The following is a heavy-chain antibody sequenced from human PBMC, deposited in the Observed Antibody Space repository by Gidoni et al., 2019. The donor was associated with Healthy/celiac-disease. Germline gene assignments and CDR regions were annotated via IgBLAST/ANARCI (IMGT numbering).Heavy chain of an antibody. CDR3: AKEEYYYDSSGYYSDY. V-gene: IGHV3-30*18. D-gene: IGHD3-22*01. CDR2: ISYDGSNK. CDR1: GFTFSSYG. Sequence: QVQLVESGGGVVQPGRSLRLSCAASGFTFSSYGMHWVRQAPGKGLEWVAVISYDGSNKYYADSVKGRFTISRDNSKNTLYLQMNSLRAEDTAVYYCAKEEYYYDSSGYYSDYWGQGTLVTVSS. J-gene: IGHJ4*02.